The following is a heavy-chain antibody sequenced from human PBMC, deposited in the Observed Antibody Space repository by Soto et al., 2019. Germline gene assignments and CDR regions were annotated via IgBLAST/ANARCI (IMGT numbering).Heavy chain of an antibody. CDR2: ISYDGSNK. J-gene: IGHJ4*02. V-gene: IGHV3-30-3*01. D-gene: IGHD3-3*01. Sequence: QVQLVESGGGVVQPGRSLRLSCAASGFTFSSYAMHWVRQAPGKGLEWVAVISYDGSNKYYADSVKGRFTISRDNSKNRLYRQMNSLRVEDTALYYCARGVGGGVWGGSYYDFWSGYRTLDYWGQGTLVTVSS. CDR3: ARGVGGGVWGGSYYDFWSGYRTLDY. CDR1: GFTFSSYA.